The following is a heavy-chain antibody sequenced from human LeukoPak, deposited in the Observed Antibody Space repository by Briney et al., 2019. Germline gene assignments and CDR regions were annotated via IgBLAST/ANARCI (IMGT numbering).Heavy chain of an antibody. CDR2: IFPGGTT. J-gene: IGHJ4*02. V-gene: IGHV4-4*07. CDR1: GGSISDYY. D-gene: IGHD1-20*01. CDR3: ARMGMINWNPFDY. Sequence: SETLSLTCTVSGGSISDYYWSWIRQPAGKGLQWIGRIFPGGTTDYNPSLKSRLTMSVDTSMNQFSLKLSSVTAADTAVYFCARMGMINWNPFDYWGQGTLVTVSS.